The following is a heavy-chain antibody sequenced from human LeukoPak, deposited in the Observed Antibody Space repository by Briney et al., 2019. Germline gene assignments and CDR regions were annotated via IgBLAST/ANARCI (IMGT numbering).Heavy chain of an antibody. CDR1: GFTVSSNY. CDR3: ARRGNEIVSTGAFDI. V-gene: IGHV3-53*01. CDR2: IYSGGST. J-gene: IGHJ3*02. D-gene: IGHD1-1*01. Sequence: GGSLRLSCAASGFTVSSNYMSWVRQAPGKGLEWVSVIYSGGSTYYADSVKGRFTISRDNSKNTLYLQMNSLRAEDTAVYYCARRGNEIVSTGAFDIWGQGTMVTVSS.